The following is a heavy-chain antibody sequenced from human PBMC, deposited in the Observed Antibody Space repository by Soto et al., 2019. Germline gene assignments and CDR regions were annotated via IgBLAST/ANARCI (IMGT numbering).Heavy chain of an antibody. V-gene: IGHV3-33*01. CDR1: GFTFSSYG. J-gene: IGHJ4*02. CDR3: ARGGSTDGLDY. D-gene: IGHD2-15*01. CDR2: IWYDGSNK. Sequence: QVQLVESGGGVVQPGRSLRLSCAASGFTFSSYGMHWVRQAPGKGLEWVAVIWYDGSNKYYADSVKGRFTISRDNSKNTLDLQMNSLRGEDTAVYNCARGGSTDGLDYWIQGTLVTVSS.